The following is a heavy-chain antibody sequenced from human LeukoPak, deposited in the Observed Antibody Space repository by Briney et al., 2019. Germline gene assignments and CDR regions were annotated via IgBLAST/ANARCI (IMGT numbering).Heavy chain of an antibody. Sequence: GGSLRLSCAASGFTFSSYSMNWVRQAPGKGLEWVSSISSSSSYIYYADSVKGRFTISRDNAKNSLYLQMSSLRAEDTAVYYCARDSWFGESPYYFDYWGQGTLVTVSS. CDR1: GFTFSSYS. D-gene: IGHD3-10*01. CDR3: ARDSWFGESPYYFDY. V-gene: IGHV3-21*01. CDR2: ISSSSSYI. J-gene: IGHJ4*02.